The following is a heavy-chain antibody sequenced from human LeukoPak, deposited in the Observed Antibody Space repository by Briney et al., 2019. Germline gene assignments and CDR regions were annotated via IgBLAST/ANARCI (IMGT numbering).Heavy chain of an antibody. D-gene: IGHD2-21*01. CDR2: IYPGDSDT. Sequence: GESLKISCKGSGYSFTSYWIGWVRQMPGKGLEWMGIIYPGDSDTRYSPSFQGQVTISADKSISTAYLQWSSLKASDTAMYYCARHVVAGAGVVHLNWFDPWGQGTLVTVSS. CDR1: GYSFTSYW. V-gene: IGHV5-51*01. CDR3: ARHVVAGAGVVHLNWFDP. J-gene: IGHJ5*02.